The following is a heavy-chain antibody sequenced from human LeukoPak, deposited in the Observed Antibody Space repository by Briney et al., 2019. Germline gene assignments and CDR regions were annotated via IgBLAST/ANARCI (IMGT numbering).Heavy chain of an antibody. CDR3: ARVDTAMDNVTSQSYYYGMDV. Sequence: SVKVSCKASGGTFSSYAISWVRQAPGQGLEWMGGHIPIFGTANEAQKLQGRVTITADESTSTAYMELSSLRSEDTAVYYCARVDTAMDNVTSQSYYYGMDVWGQGTTVTVSS. J-gene: IGHJ6*02. V-gene: IGHV1-69*13. CDR2: HIPIFGTA. CDR1: GGTFSSYA. D-gene: IGHD5-18*01.